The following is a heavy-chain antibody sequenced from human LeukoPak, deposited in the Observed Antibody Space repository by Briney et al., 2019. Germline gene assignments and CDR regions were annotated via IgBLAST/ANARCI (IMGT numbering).Heavy chain of an antibody. V-gene: IGHV4-59*01. Sequence: SETLSLTCTVSGGSISSYYWSWIRQPPGKGLEWIGYIYYSGSTNYNPSLKSRVTISVDTSKNQFSLKLSSVTAADTAVYYCARDGSAGVLDAFDIWGQGTMVTVSS. J-gene: IGHJ3*02. CDR1: GGSISSYY. CDR3: ARDGSAGVLDAFDI. D-gene: IGHD2-8*02. CDR2: IYYSGST.